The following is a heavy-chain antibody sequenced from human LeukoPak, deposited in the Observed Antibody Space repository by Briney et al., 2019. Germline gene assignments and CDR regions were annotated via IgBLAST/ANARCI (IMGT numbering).Heavy chain of an antibody. D-gene: IGHD2-8*01. Sequence: GGSLRLSCAASGFTFSSYWMSWVRQAPGKGLEWVANIKQDGREKYYVDSVKGRFTISRDNAKNSLHLQMNSLRAEDTAVYYCARDGKMVYANPMGPDYWGQGTLVTVSS. CDR3: ARDGKMVYANPMGPDY. J-gene: IGHJ4*02. CDR2: IKQDGREK. V-gene: IGHV3-7*05. CDR1: GFTFSSYW.